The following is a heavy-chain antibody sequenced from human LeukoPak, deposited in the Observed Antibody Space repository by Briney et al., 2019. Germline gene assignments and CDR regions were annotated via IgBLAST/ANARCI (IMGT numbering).Heavy chain of an antibody. CDR1: GFTFSSYG. D-gene: IGHD5-12*01. V-gene: IGHV3-33*01. Sequence: PGGSLRLSCAASGFTFSSYGMHWVRQAPGKGLEWVAVIWYDGSNKYYADPVKGRFTISRDNSKNTLYLQMNSLRAEDTAVYYCARGSGNSGYDDYYYYYGMDVWGQGTTVTVSS. CDR2: IWYDGSNK. CDR3: ARGSGNSGYDDYYYYYGMDV. J-gene: IGHJ6*02.